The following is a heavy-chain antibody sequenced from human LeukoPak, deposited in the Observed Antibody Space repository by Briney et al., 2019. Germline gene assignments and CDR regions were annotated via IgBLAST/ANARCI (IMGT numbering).Heavy chain of an antibody. Sequence: GASVKVSCKASGYTFTSYGISWVRQAPGQGREWMGWISAYNGNTNYAQKLQGRVTMTTDTSKSTAYMELRSLRSDDTAVYYCARVTMYYYYYMDVWGKGTTVTVSS. V-gene: IGHV1-18*01. CDR3: ARVTMYYYYYMDV. D-gene: IGHD1-1*01. J-gene: IGHJ6*03. CDR2: ISAYNGNT. CDR1: GYTFTSYG.